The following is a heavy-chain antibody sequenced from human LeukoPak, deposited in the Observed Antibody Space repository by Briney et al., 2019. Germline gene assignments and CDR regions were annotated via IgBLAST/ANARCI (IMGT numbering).Heavy chain of an antibody. J-gene: IGHJ4*02. CDR3: AKDLRMYSSSSRAYYFDY. V-gene: IGHV3-23*01. CDR1: GFTFSSYA. CDR2: ISGSGGGT. D-gene: IGHD6-6*01. Sequence: GGSLRLSCAASGFTFSSYAMNWVRQAPGKGLEWVSAISGSGGGTYYSDSVKGRFTISRDNSENTLYLQMNSLRAEDTAVYYCAKDLRMYSSSSRAYYFDYWGQGTLVTVSS.